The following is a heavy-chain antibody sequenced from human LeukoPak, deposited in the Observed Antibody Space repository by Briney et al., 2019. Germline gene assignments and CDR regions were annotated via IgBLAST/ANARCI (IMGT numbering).Heavy chain of an antibody. J-gene: IGHJ5*02. V-gene: IGHV3-66*02. D-gene: IGHD3-10*01. CDR3: ARDRAGAQSWVALDP. CDR2: IYGDGTT. Sequence: GGSLRLSCAASGFTVSNDYMAWVRQAPGRGQERDSLIYGDGTTFYTDSVKGRFTISRDNFKNTLYLQMSSLRPEDTALYYCARDRAGAQSWVALDPWGQGTLVTVSS. CDR1: GFTVSNDY.